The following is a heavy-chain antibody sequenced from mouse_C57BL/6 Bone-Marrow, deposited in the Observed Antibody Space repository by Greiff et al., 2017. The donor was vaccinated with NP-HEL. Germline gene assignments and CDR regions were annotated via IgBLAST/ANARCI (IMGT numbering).Heavy chain of an antibody. D-gene: IGHD3-1*01. J-gene: IGHJ2*01. CDR1: GYTFTNYW. CDR3: ARGATLDY. CDR2: IYPGGGYT. Sequence: VQLVESGAELVRPGTSVKMSCKASGYTFTNYWIGWAKQRPGHGLEWIGDIYPGGGYTNYNEKFKGKATLTADKSSSTAYMQFSSLTSEDSAIYYCARGATLDYWGQGTTLTVSS. V-gene: IGHV1-63*01.